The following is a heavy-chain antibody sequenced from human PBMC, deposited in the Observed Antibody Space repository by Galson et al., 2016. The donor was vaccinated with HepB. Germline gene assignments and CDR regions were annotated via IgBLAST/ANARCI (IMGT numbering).Heavy chain of an antibody. CDR2: IYYTGST. J-gene: IGHJ2*01. CDR3: ARDQVWYFDL. V-gene: IGHV4-59*01. Sequence: ETLSLTCTVSGDSISDYYWSWIRQPPGKGLEWIGYIYYTGSTNYNPSLKSRVTISVDTSKNQFSLKLSSVTAADTAVYFCARDQVWYFDLWGRSTLVTVSS. CDR1: GDSISDYY.